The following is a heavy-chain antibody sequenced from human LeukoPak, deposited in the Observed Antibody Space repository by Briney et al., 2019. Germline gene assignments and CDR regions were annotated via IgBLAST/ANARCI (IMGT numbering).Heavy chain of an antibody. CDR2: YNPEDEGT. CDR3: ARDNSVNWFDP. CDR1: GNSLTELA. D-gene: IGHD5-18*01. Sequence: ASVKVACKVSGNSLTELAIHWVRQAPGKGLDWMGGYNPEDEGTIYAQKFQGRVTMTEDTSTDTAYMELSSLRSEDTAVYYCARDNSVNWFDPWGQGTLVTVSS. V-gene: IGHV1-24*01. J-gene: IGHJ5*02.